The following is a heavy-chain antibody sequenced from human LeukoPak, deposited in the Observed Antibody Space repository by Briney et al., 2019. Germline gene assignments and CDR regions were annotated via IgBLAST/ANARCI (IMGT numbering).Heavy chain of an antibody. CDR1: GYSFTSYW. Sequence: PGEYLKISCQGSGYSFTSYWIGWVRQMPGKGLEYMGIIHPGDSDTRYSPSFQGQVTISVDRSSSTAYIQWSRLKASDTAMYYCATHPGGLQSGFDNWGQGTLVTVSS. CDR3: ATHPGGLQSGFDN. CDR2: IHPGDSDT. J-gene: IGHJ4*02. D-gene: IGHD5-24*01. V-gene: IGHV5-51*01.